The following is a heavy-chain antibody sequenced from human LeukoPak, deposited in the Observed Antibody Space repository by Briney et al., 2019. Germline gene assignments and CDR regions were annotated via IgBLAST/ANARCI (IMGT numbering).Heavy chain of an antibody. D-gene: IGHD4-17*01. CDR2: IYYSGST. Sequence: SETLSLTCTVSGGSISSSSYYWGWIRQPPGKGLEWIGSIYYSGSTYYNPSLKSRVTISVDTSKNQFSLKLSSVTAADTAVYYCAVSYGDYGFYFDYWGQGTLVTVSS. J-gene: IGHJ4*02. CDR3: AVSYGDYGFYFDY. V-gene: IGHV4-39*01. CDR1: GGSISSSSYY.